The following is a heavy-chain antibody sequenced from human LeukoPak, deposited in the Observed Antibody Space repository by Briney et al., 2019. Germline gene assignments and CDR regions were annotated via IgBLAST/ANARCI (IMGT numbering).Heavy chain of an antibody. Sequence: ASVKVSCKASGYTFTGYYMHWVRQASGQGLEWMGWINPNSGGTNYAQKFQGRVTMTGDTSISTAYMELSRLRSDDTAVYYCARGGSVGYCSGGSCPTGLDYWGRGTLVTVSS. J-gene: IGHJ4*02. D-gene: IGHD2-15*01. CDR2: INPNSGGT. CDR1: GYTFTGYY. CDR3: ARGGSVGYCSGGSCPTGLDY. V-gene: IGHV1-2*02.